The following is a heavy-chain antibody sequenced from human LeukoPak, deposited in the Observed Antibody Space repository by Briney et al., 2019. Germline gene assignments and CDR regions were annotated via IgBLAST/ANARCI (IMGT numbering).Heavy chain of an antibody. CDR3: ARVGYYGSGSLSWFDP. D-gene: IGHD3-10*01. CDR1: VYTFTVYY. J-gene: IGHJ5*02. V-gene: IGHV1-2*02. CDR2: INPNSGGT. Sequence: GASVKVSCKASVYTFTVYYMHWVRQAPGQGLEWMGWINPNSGGTNYAQKFQGRVTMTRDTSISTAYMELSRLRSDDTAVYYCARVGYYGSGSLSWFDPWGQGTLVTVSS.